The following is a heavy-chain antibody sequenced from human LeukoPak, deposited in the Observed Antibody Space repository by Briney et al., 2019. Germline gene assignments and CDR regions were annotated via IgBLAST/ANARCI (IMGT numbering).Heavy chain of an antibody. J-gene: IGHJ4*02. CDR1: GRSISSGCDY. CDR2: IYTSGST. Sequence: SQSLSLTCTVSGRSISSGCDYWSWLRQPAGNGLERIGRIYTSGSTNYNPSLKSRVTISVDTSKNQFSLKLSSVTAADTAGYFCVRGRGVPYLFPYYGRGGTLVTVSS. D-gene: IGHD4/OR15-4a*01. V-gene: IGHV4-61*02. CDR3: VRGRGVPYLFPYY.